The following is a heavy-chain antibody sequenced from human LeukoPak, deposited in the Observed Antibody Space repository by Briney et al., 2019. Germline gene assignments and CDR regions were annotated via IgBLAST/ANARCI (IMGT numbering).Heavy chain of an antibody. D-gene: IGHD4-23*01. J-gene: IGHJ6*02. V-gene: IGHV3-9*01. CDR3: AYTSDGGSYYYGMDV. CDR1: GFTFDDYA. CDR2: ISWNSGSI. Sequence: PGGSLRLSCAASGFTFDDYAMLWVRQAPGKGLEWVSGISWNSGSIGYADSVKGRFTISRDNAKNSLYLQMNSLRAEDTALYYCAYTSDGGSYYYGMDVWGQGTTVTVSS.